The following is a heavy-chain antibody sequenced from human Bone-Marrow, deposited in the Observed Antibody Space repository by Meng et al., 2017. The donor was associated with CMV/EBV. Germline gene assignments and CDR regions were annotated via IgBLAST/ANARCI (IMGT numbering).Heavy chain of an antibody. CDR1: GYTFTSYD. D-gene: IGHD6-6*01. CDR2: MNPNSGNT. Sequence: ASVKVSCKASGYTFTSYDINWVRQATGQGLEWMGWMNPNSGNTGYAQKFQGRVTITRNTSISTAYMELSSLRSDDTAVYYCARGSDSSSSVLYYWGQGTLVTVSS. J-gene: IGHJ4*02. V-gene: IGHV1-8*03. CDR3: ARGSDSSSSVLYY.